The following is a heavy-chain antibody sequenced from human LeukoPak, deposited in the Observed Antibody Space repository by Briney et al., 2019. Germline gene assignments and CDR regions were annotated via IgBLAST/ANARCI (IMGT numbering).Heavy chain of an antibody. J-gene: IGHJ3*02. D-gene: IGHD3-22*01. V-gene: IGHV3-53*01. CDR1: GFTVSSNY. CDR2: IYSGGST. Sequence: HPGGSLRLSCAASGFTVSSNYMSWVRQAPGKGLEWVSVIYSGGSTYYADSVKGRFTISRDNSKNTLYLQMNSLRAEDTAVYYCARELVYYYESSGYYSTGGNAFDIWGQGTMVTVSS. CDR3: ARELVYYYESSGYYSTGGNAFDI.